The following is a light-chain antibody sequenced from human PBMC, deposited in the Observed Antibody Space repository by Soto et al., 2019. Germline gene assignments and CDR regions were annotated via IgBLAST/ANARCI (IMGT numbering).Light chain of an antibody. CDR3: SSYAGSSNV. V-gene: IGLV2-8*01. Sequence: QSVLTQPPSASGSPGQSVAISCTRNSSDVGGYNYVSWYQQHPGKAPKLMIYEVNKRPSGVPDRFSGSKSGNTASLTVSGLQAEDEADYYCSSYAGSSNVFGTGTKVTV. CDR1: SSDVGGYNY. CDR2: EVN. J-gene: IGLJ1*01.